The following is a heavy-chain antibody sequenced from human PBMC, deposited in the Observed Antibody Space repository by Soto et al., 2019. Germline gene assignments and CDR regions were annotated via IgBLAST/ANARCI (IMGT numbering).Heavy chain of an antibody. D-gene: IGHD6-19*01. CDR3: AYLTYAGLCSGLHAS. J-gene: IGHJ1*01. V-gene: IGHV3-23*01. Sequence: GGSLRLSCAASGFTFSSRAMSWVRQAPGKGLDWVSIISASGDNTYYADSVKGRFTISRDNSKNTLYLQVNSLRAEDTAVYYCAYLTYAGLCSGLHASRGQRSLV. CDR1: GFTFSSRA. CDR2: ISASGDNT.